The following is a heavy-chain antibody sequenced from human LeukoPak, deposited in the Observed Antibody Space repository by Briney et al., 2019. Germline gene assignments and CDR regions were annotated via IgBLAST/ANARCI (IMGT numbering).Heavy chain of an antibody. CDR1: GGSFSGYY. CDR2: INHSGST. Sequence: PSETLSLTCAVYGGSFSGYYWSWIRQPPGKGLEWIGEINHSGSTNYNPSLKSRVTISVDTSKNQFSLKLSSVTAADTAVYYCARGGKITMVRGVYPFGTYRNWFDPWGQGTLVTVSS. J-gene: IGHJ5*02. CDR3: ARGGKITMVRGVYPFGTYRNWFDP. V-gene: IGHV4-34*01. D-gene: IGHD3-10*01.